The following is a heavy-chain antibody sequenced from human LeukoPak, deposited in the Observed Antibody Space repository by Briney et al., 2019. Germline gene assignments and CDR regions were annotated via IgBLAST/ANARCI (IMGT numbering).Heavy chain of an antibody. CDR1: AFTVSRFN. CDR3: AGIY. J-gene: IGHJ4*02. V-gene: IGHV3-21*01. Sequence: GGSLRLSCAASAFTVSRFNMNCVRQALGKGLEWVSSISSSGSNILYADSVKGPFTISRDNAKNSLYLQVNSLRAEDSAIYYCAGIYWGQGTLVTVSS. CDR2: ISSSGSNI.